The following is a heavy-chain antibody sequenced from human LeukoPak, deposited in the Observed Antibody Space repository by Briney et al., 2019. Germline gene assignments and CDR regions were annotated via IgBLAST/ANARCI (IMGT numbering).Heavy chain of an antibody. CDR1: GGSFSGYY. J-gene: IGHJ5*02. CDR2: INHSGST. CDR3: ARGRIAAAGTGYWFDH. Sequence: SETLSLTCAVYGGSFSGYYWSRIRQPPGKGLEWIGEINHSGSTNYNPSLKSRVTISVDTSKNQFSLKLSSVTAADTAVYYCARGRIAAAGTGYWFDHWGQGTLVAVSS. D-gene: IGHD6-13*01. V-gene: IGHV4-34*01.